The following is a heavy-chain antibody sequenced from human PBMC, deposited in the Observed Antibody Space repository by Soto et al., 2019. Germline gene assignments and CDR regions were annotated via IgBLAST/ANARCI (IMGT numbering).Heavy chain of an antibody. CDR3: ARGIRYFDPDPYYFDY. V-gene: IGHV4-59*01. J-gene: IGHJ4*02. Sequence: PSETLSLTCTVSGGSISSYYWSWIRQPPGKGLEWIGYIYYSGSTNYNPSLKSRVTIPVDTSKNQFSLKLSSVTAADTAVYYCARGIRYFDPDPYYFDYWGQGTLVTSPQ. D-gene: IGHD3-9*01. CDR2: IYYSGST. CDR1: GGSISSYY.